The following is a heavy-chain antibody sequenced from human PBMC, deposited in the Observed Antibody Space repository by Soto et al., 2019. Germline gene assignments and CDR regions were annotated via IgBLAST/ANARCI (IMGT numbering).Heavy chain of an antibody. Sequence: ASVKVSCKASADILTGCSLHWVRQAPGQGLEWMGVVNPSGGSTNYAQKFQGRITMTRGTSKSTVYMDLASLTSEDTAVYYCAREETCSYGIGSSEYFQRSRQGTLVTVSS. CDR1: ADILTGCS. CDR3: AREETCSYGIGSSEYFQR. V-gene: IGHV1-46*01. J-gene: IGHJ1*01. CDR2: VNPSGGST. D-gene: IGHD6-25*01.